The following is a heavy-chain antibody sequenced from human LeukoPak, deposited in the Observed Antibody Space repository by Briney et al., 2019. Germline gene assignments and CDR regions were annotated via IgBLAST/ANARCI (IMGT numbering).Heavy chain of an antibody. J-gene: IGHJ4*02. D-gene: IGHD6-19*01. CDR1: GFTFSSYW. Sequence: GGSLRLSCAASGFTFSSYWMHWVRQAPGKGLVWVSRINSDGSSTSYADSVKGRFTISRDNAKNTLYLQMNSLRAEDTAVYYCAKAGIAVAGTAFDYWGQGTLVTVSS. CDR3: AKAGIAVAGTAFDY. CDR2: INSDGSST. V-gene: IGHV3-74*01.